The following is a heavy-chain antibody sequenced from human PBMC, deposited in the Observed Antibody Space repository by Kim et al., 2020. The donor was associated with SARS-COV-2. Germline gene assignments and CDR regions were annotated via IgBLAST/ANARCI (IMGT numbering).Heavy chain of an antibody. CDR3: ARAYSDSSLYYYHYLDY. J-gene: IGHJ4*02. D-gene: IGHD3-22*01. Sequence: YVKGRFTSSRDNDKNTLYLQMNSLRAEDTAVYYCARAYSDSSLYYYHYLDYWGQGTQVTVSS. V-gene: IGHV3-74*01.